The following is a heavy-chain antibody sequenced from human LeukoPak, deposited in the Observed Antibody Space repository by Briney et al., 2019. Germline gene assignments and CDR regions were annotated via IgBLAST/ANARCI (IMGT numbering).Heavy chain of an antibody. CDR1: GFTFSSYG. J-gene: IGHJ4*02. CDR3: AKLYRDYGDYLLVDY. Sequence: GGSLRLSCAASGFTFSSYGMSWVRQAPGKGLEWVSAISGSGGSTYYADSVKGRFTISRDNSKNTLYLQMNSLRAEDTAVYYCAKLYRDYGDYLLVDYWGQGTLVTVSS. D-gene: IGHD4-17*01. V-gene: IGHV3-23*01. CDR2: ISGSGGST.